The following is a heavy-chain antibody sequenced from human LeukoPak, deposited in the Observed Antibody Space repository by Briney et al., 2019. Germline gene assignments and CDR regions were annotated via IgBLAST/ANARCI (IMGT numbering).Heavy chain of an antibody. D-gene: IGHD2-2*01. CDR2: INPSGGST. Sequence: GASVKVSCKASGYTFTSYDINWVRQAPGQGLEWMGIINPSGGSTSYAQKFQGRVAMTRDTSTSTVYMELSSLRSEDTAVYYCGRDQGEKIVVVPAAMNYWGQGTLVTVSS. V-gene: IGHV1-46*01. J-gene: IGHJ4*02. CDR3: GRDQGEKIVVVPAAMNY. CDR1: GYTFTSYD.